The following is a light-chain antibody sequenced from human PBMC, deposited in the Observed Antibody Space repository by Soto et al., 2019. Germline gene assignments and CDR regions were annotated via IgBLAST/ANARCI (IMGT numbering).Light chain of an antibody. CDR2: EGS. J-gene: IGLJ2*01. Sequence: QSALTQPASVSGSPGQSITISCTGTSSDIGSYNLVSWYQHHPGKDPKLMIYEGSKRPSGVSNRFAGSKSGNRASLTISGLQAEDESYYYCCSYAGSSTFFGGGTKLTVL. CDR3: CSYAGSSTF. V-gene: IGLV2-23*03. CDR1: SSDIGSYNL.